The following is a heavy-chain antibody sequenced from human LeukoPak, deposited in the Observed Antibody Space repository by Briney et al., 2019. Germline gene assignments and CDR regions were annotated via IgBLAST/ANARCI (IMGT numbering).Heavy chain of an antibody. Sequence: AISGSGGSTYYADSVKGRFTISRDNAKNSLYLQMNSLRAEDTAVYYCARDHYDILTGSNYWGQGTLVTVSS. V-gene: IGHV3-23*01. D-gene: IGHD3-9*01. CDR2: ISGSGGST. CDR3: ARDHYDILTGSNY. J-gene: IGHJ4*02.